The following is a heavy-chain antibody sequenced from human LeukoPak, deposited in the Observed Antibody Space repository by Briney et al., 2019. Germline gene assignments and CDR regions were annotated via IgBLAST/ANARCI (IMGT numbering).Heavy chain of an antibody. CDR2: LSYDGSNK. CDR1: RFTFSSYA. D-gene: IGHD4-17*01. Sequence: PGRSLRLSSEASRFTFSSYAMHWVRQAPGKGLEWVAVLSYDGSNKYYADSVKGRFTISRDNSKNTLYLQMNSLRAEDTAVYYCARDSSSRDYGDYPNDYWGQGPMVTVSS. CDR3: ARDSSSRDYGDYPNDY. V-gene: IGHV3-30-3*01. J-gene: IGHJ4*02.